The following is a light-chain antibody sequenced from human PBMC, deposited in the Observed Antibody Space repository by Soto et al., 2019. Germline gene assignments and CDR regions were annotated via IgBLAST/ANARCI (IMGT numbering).Light chain of an antibody. J-gene: IGLJ1*01. CDR2: DVS. CDR3: TSYTSISTYV. Sequence: LTQPASVSGSPGQSIAISCTGTSSDVGGYNYVSWYQHHPGKAPTVMIYDVSNRPSGVSDRFSGSKSGNTASLTISGLQADDEADYYCTSYTSISTYVFGPGTKVTVL. V-gene: IGLV2-14*03. CDR1: SSDVGGYNY.